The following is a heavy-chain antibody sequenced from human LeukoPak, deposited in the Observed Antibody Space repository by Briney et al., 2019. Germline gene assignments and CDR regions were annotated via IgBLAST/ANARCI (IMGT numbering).Heavy chain of an antibody. D-gene: IGHD6-6*01. V-gene: IGHV3-23*01. Sequence: GGSLRLSCAASGFTFSTYAMSWVRRAPGKGLEWVSAMSGSGGSTRYADSVKGRFTISRDGSKNTLYLQMNSLRAEDTAVYYCAKDGYTSSLNHPGAAEFDYWGQGTLVTVSS. CDR1: GFTFSTYA. CDR3: AKDGYTSSLNHPGAAEFDY. J-gene: IGHJ4*02. CDR2: MSGSGGST.